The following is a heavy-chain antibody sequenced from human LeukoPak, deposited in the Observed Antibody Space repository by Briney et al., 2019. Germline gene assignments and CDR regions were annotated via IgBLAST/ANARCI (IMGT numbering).Heavy chain of an antibody. CDR2: ISGSSTAI. D-gene: IGHD3-22*01. Sequence: PGGSLRLSCAASGFTFSSYSMHWVRQAPGEGLEWVAYISGSSTAIYYADSVKGRFTISRDNGENSPHLQMNSLRAEDTAVYYCARDKVVIEPAYFDYWGQGTLVTVSS. CDR1: GFTFSSYS. J-gene: IGHJ4*02. V-gene: IGHV3-48*04. CDR3: ARDKVVIEPAYFDY.